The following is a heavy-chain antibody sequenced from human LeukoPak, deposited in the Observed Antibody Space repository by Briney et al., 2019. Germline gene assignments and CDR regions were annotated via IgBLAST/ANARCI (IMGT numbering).Heavy chain of an antibody. V-gene: IGHV3-33*01. CDR3: ARDASLYADDY. CDR1: GFTFSAYG. Sequence: GGSLRLSCAASGFTFSAYGMHWVRQAPGKGLEWVAVIWANGVTEHYADSVKGRFTISRDNSKSTLYLQMNSLTAEDTAIYYCARDASLYADDYWGQGTLVTVSS. D-gene: IGHD2-2*01. J-gene: IGHJ4*02. CDR2: IWANGVTE.